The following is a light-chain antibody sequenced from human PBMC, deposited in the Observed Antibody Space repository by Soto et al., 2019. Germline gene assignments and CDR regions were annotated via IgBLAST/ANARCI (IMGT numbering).Light chain of an antibody. CDR2: DAS. CDR1: QSVSSIY. CDR3: QQRSNWPPEIT. V-gene: IGKV3-11*01. J-gene: IGKJ5*01. Sequence: EIVLTQSPGTLSLSPGERATLSCRASQSVSSIYLAWYQQKPGQAPRLLIYDASNRATGVPARFSGSGSGTDFTLTVSSLEPEDFALYYCQQRSNWPPEITFGQGTRLEIK.